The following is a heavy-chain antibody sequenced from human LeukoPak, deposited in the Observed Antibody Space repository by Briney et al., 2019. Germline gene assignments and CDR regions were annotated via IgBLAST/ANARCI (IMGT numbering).Heavy chain of an antibody. Sequence: PGGSLRLSCAASKFTFSDYGMNWVRQAPGKGLEWVSYISSSSSTIYYGDSVKGRFTISRDNAENTLYLQMNSLRAEDTAVYYCAKSYDYIWGSYRFNWFDSWGQGTLVTVSS. D-gene: IGHD3-16*02. J-gene: IGHJ5*01. CDR2: ISSSSSTI. CDR1: KFTFSDYG. V-gene: IGHV3-48*01. CDR3: AKSYDYIWGSYRFNWFDS.